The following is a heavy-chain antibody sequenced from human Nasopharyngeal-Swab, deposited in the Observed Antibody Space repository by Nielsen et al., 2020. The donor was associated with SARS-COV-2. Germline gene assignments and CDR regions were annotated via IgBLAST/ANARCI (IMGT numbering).Heavy chain of an antibody. CDR3: ARGFDL. Sequence: SETLSLTCTVSGASSSTYYWNWIRQPPGKGLEWIGDISHSGSTNYNPSLKSRVTISIDTSKNQFSLKLSSVTAADTAVYYCARGFDLWGRGTLVTVSS. J-gene: IGHJ2*01. CDR1: GASSSTYY. CDR2: ISHSGST. V-gene: IGHV4-59*01.